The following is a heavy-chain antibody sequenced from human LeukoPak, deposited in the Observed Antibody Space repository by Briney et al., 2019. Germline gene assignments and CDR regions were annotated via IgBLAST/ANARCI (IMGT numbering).Heavy chain of an antibody. D-gene: IGHD5-18*01. J-gene: IGHJ4*02. CDR2: ISGSGGST. CDR1: GFTFSSYA. Sequence: GGSLRLSCAASGFTFSSYAMSWVRQAPGKGLEWVSAISGSGGSTYYADSVRGRFTISRDNSKNTLYLQMNSLRAGDTAVYCCAKGQGYSYGPFDYWGQGTLVTVSS. CDR3: AKGQGYSYGPFDY. V-gene: IGHV3-23*01.